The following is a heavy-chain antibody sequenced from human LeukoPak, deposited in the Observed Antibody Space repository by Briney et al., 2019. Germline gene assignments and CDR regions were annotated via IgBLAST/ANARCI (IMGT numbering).Heavy chain of an antibody. V-gene: IGHV3-23*01. CDR3: ARRLVTAGITDFFDS. CDR1: GFTFSDYS. CDR2: ISPAGDST. J-gene: IGHJ4*02. Sequence: GGSLRLSCTASGFTFSDYSMSWVRQAPGAGLEWVSAISPAGDSTADADSVKGRFTISRDNSKSTLYLQMNGLTAEDTALYYCARRLVTAGITDFFDSWGQGTLVSVSS. D-gene: IGHD2-2*01.